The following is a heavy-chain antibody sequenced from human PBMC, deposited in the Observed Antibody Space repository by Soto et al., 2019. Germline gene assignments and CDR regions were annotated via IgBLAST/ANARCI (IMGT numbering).Heavy chain of an antibody. Sequence: SETLSLTCTVSGGSVSSGSYYWSWIRQPPGKGPEWIGYIYYSGSTNYNPSLKSRVTISVDTSKNQFSLKLSSVTAADTAVYYCARFADILTGAFDIWGQGTMVTVSS. CDR2: IYYSGST. V-gene: IGHV4-61*01. J-gene: IGHJ3*02. CDR3: ARFADILTGAFDI. D-gene: IGHD3-9*01. CDR1: GGSVSSGSYY.